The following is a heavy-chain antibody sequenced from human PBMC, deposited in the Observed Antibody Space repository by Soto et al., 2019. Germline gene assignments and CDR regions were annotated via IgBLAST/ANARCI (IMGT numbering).Heavy chain of an antibody. J-gene: IGHJ3*01. CDR2: IGSRGSSYR. CDR1: GFTFNNYN. V-gene: IGHV3-21*06. Sequence: EVQLVESGGDLVKPGGSLRLSCAVSGFTFNNYNMNWVRQAPGKGLEWVASIGSRGSSYRYYADPVKGRFTISRDIANNSLYLQMNSLRVDDTGLYYCARDLEVADVFDFWGQGTMVTVSS. D-gene: IGHD2-15*01. CDR3: ARDLEVADVFDF.